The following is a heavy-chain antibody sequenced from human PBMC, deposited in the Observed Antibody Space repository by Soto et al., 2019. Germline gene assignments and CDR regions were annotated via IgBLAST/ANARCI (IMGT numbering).Heavy chain of an antibody. CDR2: VYHTGSA. D-gene: IGHD3-22*01. CDR3: AREPYDLTGTRTDS. CDR1: GGSIIGEYY. J-gene: IGHJ5*01. V-gene: IGHV4-30-4*01. Sequence: LSLTCTVSGGSIIGEYYWNWIRQSPGKGLEWIGYVYHTGSAYHNPSLKSRGSISVDTSNNQFSLKLSSVTAADTAVYFCAREPYDLTGTRTDSWGQGTPVTVSS.